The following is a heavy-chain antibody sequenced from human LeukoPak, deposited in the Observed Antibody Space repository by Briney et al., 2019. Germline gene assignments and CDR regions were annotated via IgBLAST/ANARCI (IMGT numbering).Heavy chain of an antibody. D-gene: IGHD4-17*01. J-gene: IGHJ4*02. CDR1: GFTFSSYG. V-gene: IGHV3-23*01. CDR2: ISGSGGST. CDR3: AKPDYGDYLDH. Sequence: GGSLRLSCAASGFTFSSYGMHWVRQAPGKGLEWVSAISGSGGSTYYADSVKGRFTISRDNSKNTLYLQMNSLRAEDTAVYYCAKPDYGDYLDHWGQGTLVTVSS.